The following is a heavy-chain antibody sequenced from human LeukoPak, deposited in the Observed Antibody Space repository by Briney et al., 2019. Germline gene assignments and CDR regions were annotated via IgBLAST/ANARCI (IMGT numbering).Heavy chain of an antibody. V-gene: IGHV4-39*01. D-gene: IGHD2-15*01. Sequence: PSETLSLTCTVSGGSIRSGSYYWAWIPQPPGRGRERVGSIYYTGDTYYRPSFRSRVIMSVDTSKNQFSLNLSSVTAADTAVYYCARRTTYCSGGSCYYFDKWGQGALVTVSS. J-gene: IGHJ4*02. CDR2: IYYTGDT. CDR3: ARRTTYCSGGSCYYFDK. CDR1: GGSIRSGSYY.